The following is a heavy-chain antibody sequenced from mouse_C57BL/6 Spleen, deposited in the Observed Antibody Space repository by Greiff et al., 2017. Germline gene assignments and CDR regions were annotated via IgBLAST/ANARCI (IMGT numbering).Heavy chain of an antibody. D-gene: IGHD2-1*01. CDR2: IYPSDSET. CDR1: GYTFTSYW. CDR3: ARLGYGNWFAY. V-gene: IGHV1-61*01. Sequence: QVQLQQPGAELVRPGSSVKLSCKASGYTFTSYWMDWVKQRPGQGLEWIGNIYPSDSETHYNQKFKDKATLTVDKSSSTAYMQLSSLTSEDSAVYYCARLGYGNWFAYWGQGTLVTVSA. J-gene: IGHJ3*01.